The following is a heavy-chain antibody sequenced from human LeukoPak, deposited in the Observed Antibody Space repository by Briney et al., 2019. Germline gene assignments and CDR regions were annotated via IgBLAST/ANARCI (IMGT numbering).Heavy chain of an antibody. CDR2: ISGSGGST. CDR3: AKHPRIAAAGSIGDY. Sequence: GGSLRLSCAASGFTFSSYEMNWVRQAPGKGLEWVSAISGSGGSTYYADSVKGRFTISRDNSKNTLYLQMNSLRAEDTAVYYCAKHPRIAAAGSIGDYWGQGTLVTVSS. CDR1: GFTFSSYE. D-gene: IGHD6-13*01. V-gene: IGHV3-23*01. J-gene: IGHJ4*02.